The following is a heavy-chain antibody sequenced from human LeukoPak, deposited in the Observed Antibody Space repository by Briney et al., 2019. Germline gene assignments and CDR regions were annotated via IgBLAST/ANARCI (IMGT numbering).Heavy chain of an antibody. J-gene: IGHJ4*02. D-gene: IGHD1-1*01. CDR3: SKGAGYEQESRLEY. Sequence: PGRSLRLSCAASGLTVGTYAMHWVRQAPGKGLEWVSCINWNSARATYAYSVKGRFTFSSHNTKNSLCLQLCRLSVEAAAVYYCSKGAGYEQESRLEYWGQGALVTVSS. CDR1: GLTVGTYA. V-gene: IGHV3-9*01. CDR2: INWNSARA.